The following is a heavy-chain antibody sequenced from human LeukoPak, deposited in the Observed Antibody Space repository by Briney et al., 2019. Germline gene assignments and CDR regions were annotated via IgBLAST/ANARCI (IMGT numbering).Heavy chain of an antibody. D-gene: IGHD5-12*01. J-gene: IGHJ4*02. V-gene: IGHV3-33*01. CDR2: IWYDGSNK. Sequence: GRSLRLSCAASGFTFSSYGMHWVRQAPGKGPEWVAVIWYDGSNKYYADSVKGRFTISRDNSKNTLYLQMNSLRAEDTAVYYCARAVATITRAFDYWGQGTLVTVSS. CDR3: ARAVATITRAFDY. CDR1: GFTFSSYG.